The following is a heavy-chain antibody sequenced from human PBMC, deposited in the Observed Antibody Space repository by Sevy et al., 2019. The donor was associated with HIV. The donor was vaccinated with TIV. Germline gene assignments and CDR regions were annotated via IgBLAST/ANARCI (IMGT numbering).Heavy chain of an antibody. CDR2: FDPEDGET. CDR3: ATTREYYEDSSGYLDF. V-gene: IGHV1-24*01. CDR1: GYTLSELS. D-gene: IGHD3-22*01. J-gene: IGHJ4*02. Sequence: ASVKVSCKVSGYTLSELSIHWVRQAPGKGLEWMGRFDPEDGETIYAQKFQGRVTLTEDTSTVTAYMELRSLKTEDTAVYYCATTREYYEDSSGYLDFWGQGTLVTVSS.